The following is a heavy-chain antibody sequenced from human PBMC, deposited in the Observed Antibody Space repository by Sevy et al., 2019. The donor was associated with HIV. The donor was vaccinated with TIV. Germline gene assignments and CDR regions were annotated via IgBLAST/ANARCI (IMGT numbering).Heavy chain of an antibody. V-gene: IGHV3-30*02. CDR3: AKRPTAA. J-gene: IGHJ5*02. CDR2: IQVDGREK. CDR1: TFTFNDYW. Sequence: GGSLRLSCAASTFTFNDYWMNWVRQAPGKGLEWVAFIQVDGREKFYTDSVKGRFTISRDSSKNTVYLQMNSLRGEDTAVYYCAKRPTAAWGQGTLVTVSS.